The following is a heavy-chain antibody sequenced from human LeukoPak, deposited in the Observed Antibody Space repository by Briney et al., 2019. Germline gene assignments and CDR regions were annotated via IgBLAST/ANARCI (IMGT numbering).Heavy chain of an antibody. CDR1: EFTFSSYW. V-gene: IGHV3-74*01. D-gene: IGHD3-22*01. CDR2: INSDGSYT. J-gene: IGHJ6*02. CDR3: ARSHLYDSSGHYSYYYAMDV. Sequence: GSLRLSCAASEFTFSSYWMHWVRQAPGKGLVWVSCINSDGSYTSYADSVKGRFSISRDNAENTLYLQMNSLRVEDTAVYHCARSHLYDSSGHYSYYYAMDVLGQGTTASLSS.